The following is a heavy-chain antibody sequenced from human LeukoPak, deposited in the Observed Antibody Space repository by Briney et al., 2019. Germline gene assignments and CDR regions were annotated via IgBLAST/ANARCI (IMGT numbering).Heavy chain of an antibody. D-gene: IGHD3-16*02. J-gene: IGHJ3*02. Sequence: GGSLRLSCAASGFTFSSYSMNWVRQAPGKGLEWVSSISSSSSHIYYADSVKGRFTISRDNAKNSLNLQMNSLRAEDTAVYYCARVSAGVIGMKDVFDIWGQGTMVTVSS. CDR3: ARVSAGVIGMKDVFDI. CDR1: GFTFSSYS. V-gene: IGHV3-21*01. CDR2: ISSSSSHI.